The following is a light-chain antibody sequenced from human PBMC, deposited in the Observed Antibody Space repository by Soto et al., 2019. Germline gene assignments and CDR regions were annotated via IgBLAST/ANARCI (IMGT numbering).Light chain of an antibody. J-gene: IGKJ3*01. V-gene: IGKV1-5*01. CDR2: DAS. Sequence: DIHMTQSPSTLSASVGDRVTLTCRASPSASYWLAWYQHKPGKAPNLLIHDASSLESGVPSRFRRGGSGNEFTLTYRRLRPDDFATYYCQQYGISFGLGTKVEMK. CDR3: QQYGIS. CDR1: PSASYW.